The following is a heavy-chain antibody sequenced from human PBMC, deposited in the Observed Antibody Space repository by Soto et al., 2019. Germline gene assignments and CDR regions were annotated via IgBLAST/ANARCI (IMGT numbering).Heavy chain of an antibody. CDR1: GGSISSYY. CDR2: IYYSGST. V-gene: IGHV4-59*01. J-gene: IGHJ5*02. CDR3: ARDGIAARRHHNWFEP. D-gene: IGHD6-6*01. Sequence: SETLSLTCTVLGGSISSYYWSWIRQPPGKGLEWIGYIYYSGSTNYNPSLKSRVTISVDTSKNQFSLKLSSVTAADTAVYYCARDGIAARRHHNWFEPWGQGTLVTVSS.